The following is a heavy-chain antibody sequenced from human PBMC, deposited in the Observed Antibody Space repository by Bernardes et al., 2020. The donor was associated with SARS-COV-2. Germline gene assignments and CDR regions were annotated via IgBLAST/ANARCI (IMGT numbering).Heavy chain of an antibody. J-gene: IGHJ5*02. CDR3: ARVSPYASGWLGLDH. CDR2: IHYSGSS. CDR1: GGSITGYS. D-gene: IGHD6-19*01. Sequence: SETLSLTCIVSGGSITGYSWSWSRKPPGKEGLAWLGYIHYSGSSNYNPSLKSGVTMSVDTSKNQFSLKLSSVTAADTAVYYCARVSPYASGWLGLDHWGQGTLITVSS. V-gene: IGHV4-59*01.